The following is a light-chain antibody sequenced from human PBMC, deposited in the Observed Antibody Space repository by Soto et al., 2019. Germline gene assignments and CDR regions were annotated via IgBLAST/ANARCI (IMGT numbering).Light chain of an antibody. V-gene: IGLV2-14*01. CDR1: SSDVGAYNY. Sequence: QSVLTQPASVSGSPGQSITISCTGTSSDVGAYNYVSWYQHNAGKAPKLMIYEVRKRPSGVSNRFSGSKPGNTASLAISGLQPEDEADYYCTSYTSRSALYVFGTGTKVTVL. CDR2: EVR. CDR3: TSYTSRSALYV. J-gene: IGLJ1*01.